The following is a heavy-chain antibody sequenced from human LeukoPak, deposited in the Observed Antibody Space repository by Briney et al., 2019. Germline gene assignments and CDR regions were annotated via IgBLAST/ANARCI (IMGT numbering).Heavy chain of an antibody. D-gene: IGHD6-19*01. CDR2: MNPNSGNT. Sequence: ASVKVSCKASGYTYTSYESNWVRQATGQELEWMGGMNPNSGNTGYAQKFQGRGTMTRNTFISTAYMELSSLRSEDTGVYYCARGEQWLVPENYYYYYGMDVWGQGTTVTVSS. J-gene: IGHJ6*02. CDR1: GYTYTSYE. CDR3: ARGEQWLVPENYYYYYGMDV. V-gene: IGHV1-8*01.